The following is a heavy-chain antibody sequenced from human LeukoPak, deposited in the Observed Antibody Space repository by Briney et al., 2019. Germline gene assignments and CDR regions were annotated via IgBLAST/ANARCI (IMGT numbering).Heavy chain of an antibody. V-gene: IGHV3-48*01. CDR1: GFTFSSYW. J-gene: IGHJ4*02. CDR3: ARAVGASNY. Sequence: GGSLRLSCAASGFTFSSYWMRWVRQAPGKGLEWVSYISSSSSTIYYTDSVKGRFTISRDNAKNSLYLQMNGLRAEDTAVYYCARAVGASNYWGQGTLVTVSS. CDR2: ISSSSSTI. D-gene: IGHD1-26*01.